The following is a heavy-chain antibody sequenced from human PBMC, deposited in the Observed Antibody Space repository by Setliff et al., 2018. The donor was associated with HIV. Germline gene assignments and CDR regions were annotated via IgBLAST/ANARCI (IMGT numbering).Heavy chain of an antibody. D-gene: IGHD1-26*01. J-gene: IGHJ4*01. CDR3: ARQVGEGKWYLDS. CDR1: GVSVNNDEDY. V-gene: IGHV4-39*01. Sequence: TLSLTCAVSGVSVNNDEDYWGWIRQPPGKGLEWIAIIHQSGTAHKRPSLKSRVTISIDTSENLFSLKLSGVTAADTAIYYCARQVGEGKWYLDSWGHGTLVTVSS. CDR2: IHQSGTA.